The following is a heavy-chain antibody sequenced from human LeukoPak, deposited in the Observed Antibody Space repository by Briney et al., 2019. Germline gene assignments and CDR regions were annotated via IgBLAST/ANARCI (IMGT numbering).Heavy chain of an antibody. D-gene: IGHD2-15*01. CDR3: ARVVVVAATPSWFDP. V-gene: IGHV4-30-4*01. CDR1: GGSISSGDYY. J-gene: IGHJ5*02. Sequence: SETLSLTWTVSGGSISSGDYYWSWIRQHPGKGLEWIGYIYYSGSTYYNPSLKSRVTISVDTSKNQFSLKLSSVTAADTAVYYCARVVVVAATPSWFDPWGQGTLVTVSS. CDR2: IYYSGST.